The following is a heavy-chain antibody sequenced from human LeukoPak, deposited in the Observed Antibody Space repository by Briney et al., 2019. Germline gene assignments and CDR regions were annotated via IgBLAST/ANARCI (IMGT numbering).Heavy chain of an antibody. V-gene: IGHV3-30*18. CDR3: AKDRYYGSRSYPYYIDY. D-gene: IGHD3-10*01. CDR2: ISHGGSDV. J-gene: IGHJ4*02. Sequence: PGGSLRLSCAASTFTFSTYGMHWVRQAPGKGLEWVAVISHGGSDVHYADYVKGRFTVSRDNSKNTLYLQMNSLRAEDSALYYCAKDRYYGSRSYPYYIDYWGQGTLVTVSS. CDR1: TFTFSTYG.